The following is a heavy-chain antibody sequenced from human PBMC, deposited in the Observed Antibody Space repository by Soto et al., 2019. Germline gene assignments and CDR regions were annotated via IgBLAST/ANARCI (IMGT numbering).Heavy chain of an antibody. CDR1: GYTFTSYY. J-gene: IGHJ6*02. D-gene: IGHD3-3*01. V-gene: IGHV1-46*01. CDR3: ARGAIFGVVIFAGMDV. CDR2: INPSGGST. Sequence: ASVKVSCKASGYTFTSYYMHWVRQAPGQGLEWMGIINPSGGSTSYAQKFQGRVTMTRDTSTSTVYMELSSLRSEDTAVYYCARGAIFGVVIFAGMDVWGQGTTVTVSS.